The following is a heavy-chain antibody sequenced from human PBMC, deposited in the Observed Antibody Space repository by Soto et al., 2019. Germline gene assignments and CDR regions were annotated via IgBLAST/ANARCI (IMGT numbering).Heavy chain of an antibody. CDR1: GFTFGDYA. CDR3: TREGIGQLVDY. Sequence: GGSLRLSCTASGFTFGDYAMSWVRQAPGKGLEWVGFIRSKAYGGTTEYAASVKGRFTISRDDSKSIAYLQMNSLKTEGTAVYYCTREGIGQLVDYWGQGTLVTGSS. CDR2: IRSKAYGGTT. D-gene: IGHD6-13*01. J-gene: IGHJ4*02. V-gene: IGHV3-49*04.